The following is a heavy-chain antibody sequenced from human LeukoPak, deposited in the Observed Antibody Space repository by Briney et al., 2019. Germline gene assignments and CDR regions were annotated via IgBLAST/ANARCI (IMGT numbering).Heavy chain of an antibody. CDR2: INPSGGST. Sequence: ASVKVSCKASGYTFTSYYMHWVRQAPGQGLEWMGIINPSGGSTSYAQKFQGRVTMTRDTSTSTVYMELSSLRSEDTAVYYCARDYWSPLAVPGEFDYWGQGTLVTVSS. CDR3: ARDYWSPLAVPGEFDY. D-gene: IGHD6-19*01. CDR1: GYTFTSYY. J-gene: IGHJ4*02. V-gene: IGHV1-46*01.